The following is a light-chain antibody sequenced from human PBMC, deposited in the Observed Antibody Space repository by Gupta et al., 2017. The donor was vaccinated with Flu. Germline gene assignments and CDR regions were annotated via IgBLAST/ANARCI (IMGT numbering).Light chain of an antibody. V-gene: IGLV1-40*01. CDR3: QSYDSRLSAHV. CDR1: SSNIGTGYD. CDR2: GNI. Sequence: QPVLTQPPSVSGAPGQRVTISCTGSSSNIGTGYDVHWYQQLPGTAPKLLIYGNINRPSGVPDRFSGSNSGTSASLAITGLQAEDEADYYCQSYDSRLSAHVFGTGTKVTVL. J-gene: IGLJ1*01.